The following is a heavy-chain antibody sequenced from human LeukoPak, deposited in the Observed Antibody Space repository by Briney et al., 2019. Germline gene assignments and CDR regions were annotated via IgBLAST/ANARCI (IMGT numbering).Heavy chain of an antibody. CDR1: GGSVSCYY. CDR3: ARGESSASNWFDP. V-gene: IGHV4-59*02. J-gene: IGHJ5*02. D-gene: IGHD3-22*01. Sequence: SETLSLTCTVSGGSVSCYYWNWIRQPPGRGLEWIGYIYYSGSTNYNPSLKSRVTISVDTSKNQFSLKLSSVTAADTAVYYCARGESSASNWFDPWGQGTLVTVSS. CDR2: IYYSGST.